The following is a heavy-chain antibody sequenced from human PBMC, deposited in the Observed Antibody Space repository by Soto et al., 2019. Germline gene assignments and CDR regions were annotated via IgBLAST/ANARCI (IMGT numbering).Heavy chain of an antibody. CDR3: ARDISAYSGYDALDY. Sequence: GGSLRLSCAASGFTFDDYAMHWVRQAPGKGLEWVSGIGWNSGSIGYADSVNGRFTISRDNARNSLYLQMNSLGAEDTALYYCARDISAYSGYDALDYWGQGTLVNVSS. V-gene: IGHV3-9*01. CDR1: GFTFDDYA. D-gene: IGHD5-12*01. J-gene: IGHJ4*02. CDR2: IGWNSGSI.